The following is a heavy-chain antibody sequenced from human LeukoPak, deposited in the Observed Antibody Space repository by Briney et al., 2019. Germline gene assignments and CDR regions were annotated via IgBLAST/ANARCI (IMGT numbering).Heavy chain of an antibody. V-gene: IGHV3-23*01. J-gene: IGHJ4*02. CDR2: ASGSGGST. CDR3: AKDLGSVVTPPSLDY. CDR1: GFTFSSYW. D-gene: IGHD4-23*01. Sequence: GGSLRLSCAASGFTFSSYWMSWVRQAPGKGLEWVSSASGSGGSTYYADSVKGRFTISRDNSKNTLYLQMNSLRAEDTAVYYCAKDLGSVVTPPSLDYWGQGTLVTVSS.